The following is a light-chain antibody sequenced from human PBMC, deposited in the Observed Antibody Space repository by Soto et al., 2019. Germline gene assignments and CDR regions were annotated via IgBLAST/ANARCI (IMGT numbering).Light chain of an antibody. Sequence: EIVMTQSPATLSVSPGERATLSCRASQSVTSNLVWYQQKAGQAPRLLIYGASTRATGIPARFSGSGSGTEFTLTISSLQSEDFAVYYCQQYNNWPWTFGQGTNLEIK. CDR2: GAS. V-gene: IGKV3-15*01. CDR1: QSVTSN. CDR3: QQYNNWPWT. J-gene: IGKJ1*01.